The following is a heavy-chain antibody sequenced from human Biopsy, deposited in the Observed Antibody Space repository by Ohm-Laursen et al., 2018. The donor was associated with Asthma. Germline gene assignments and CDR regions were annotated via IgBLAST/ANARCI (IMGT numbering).Heavy chain of an antibody. CDR2: IYYSGST. D-gene: IGHD3-22*01. J-gene: IGHJ4*02. CDR3: ARAQDYYDSRGYYRSFDY. Sequence: TLSLTCTVSGDSISSYHWSWIRQHPGEGLEWIGYIYYSGSTYYNPSLKSRVSISIDTSKNQFSLKLSSVTAADTAVYYCARAQDYYDSRGYYRSFDYWGQGTLVTVSS. V-gene: IGHV4-31*03. CDR1: GDSISSYH.